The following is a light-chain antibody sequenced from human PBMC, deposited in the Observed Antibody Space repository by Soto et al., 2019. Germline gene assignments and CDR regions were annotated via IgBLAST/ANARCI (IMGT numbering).Light chain of an antibody. CDR2: GAS. Sequence: EIVMTQSPATLSVSPGERATLSCRASQSISNSLAWYQQKPGQAPSLLIYGASSRATGIPDRFSGSGSGTDFTLTISRLEPEDFAVYYCQQYGSSPRTFGQGTKVDI. V-gene: IGKV3-20*01. J-gene: IGKJ1*01. CDR3: QQYGSSPRT. CDR1: QSISNS.